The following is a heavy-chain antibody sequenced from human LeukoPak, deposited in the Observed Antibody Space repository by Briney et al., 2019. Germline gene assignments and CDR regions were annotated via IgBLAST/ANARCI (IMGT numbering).Heavy chain of an antibody. CDR2: IIPIFGTA. CDR3: ASSIAARLVNPYYYYYMDV. D-gene: IGHD6-6*01. Sequence: GASVKVSCKASGGTFSGYAISWVRQAPGQGLEWMGGIIPIFGTANYAQKFQGRVTITTDESTSTAYMELSSLRSEDTAVYYCASSIAARLVNPYYYYYMDVWGKGTTVTVSS. J-gene: IGHJ6*03. CDR1: GGTFSGYA. V-gene: IGHV1-69*05.